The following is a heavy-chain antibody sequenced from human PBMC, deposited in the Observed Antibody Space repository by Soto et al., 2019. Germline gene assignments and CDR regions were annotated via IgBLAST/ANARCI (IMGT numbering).Heavy chain of an antibody. Sequence: QVQLVESGGGVVQPVRSLRLSCAASGFTFSSYAMHWVRQAPGKGLEWVAVISYDGSNKYYADSVKGRFTISRDNSKNTLYLQMNSLRPEDTAVYHCAKMYDTAMDELDYWGQGNLVTVSS. CDR1: GFTFSSYA. CDR2: ISYDGSNK. J-gene: IGHJ4*02. D-gene: IGHD5-18*01. CDR3: AKMYDTAMDELDY. V-gene: IGHV3-30*18.